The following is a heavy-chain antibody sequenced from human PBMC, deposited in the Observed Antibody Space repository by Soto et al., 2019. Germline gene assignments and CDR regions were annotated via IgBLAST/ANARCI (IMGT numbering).Heavy chain of an antibody. J-gene: IGHJ4*02. V-gene: IGHV3-33*01. CDR1: GFTFSSYG. CDR3: ARGFGELLSLDY. Sequence: QVQLVESGGGVVQPGRSLRLSCAASGFTFSSYGMHWVRQAPGKGLEWVAVIWYDGSNKYYADSVKGRFTISRDNSKNTLYRQMNSLSAEETVVYYCARGFGELLSLDYGGQGTLVTVSS. D-gene: IGHD3-10*01. CDR2: IWYDGSNK.